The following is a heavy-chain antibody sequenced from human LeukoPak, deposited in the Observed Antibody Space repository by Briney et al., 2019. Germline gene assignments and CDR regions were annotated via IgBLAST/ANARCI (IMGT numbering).Heavy chain of an antibody. J-gene: IGHJ4*02. D-gene: IGHD6-6*01. CDR2: INHSGST. CDR3: ARKSIAARYFDY. CDR1: GGSFSGYY. Sequence: SETLSLTCAVYGGSFSGYYWSWIRQPPGKGLEWVGEINHSGSTNYNPSLKSRVTISVDTSKNQFSLKLSSVTAADTAVYYCARKSIAARYFDYWGQGTLVTVSS. V-gene: IGHV4-34*01.